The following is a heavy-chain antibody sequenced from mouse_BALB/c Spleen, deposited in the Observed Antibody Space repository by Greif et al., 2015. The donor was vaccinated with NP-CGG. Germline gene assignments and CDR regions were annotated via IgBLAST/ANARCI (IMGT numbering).Heavy chain of an antibody. V-gene: IGHV1-7*01. CDR2: INPSTGYT. CDR3: YGNYYAMDY. CDR1: GYTFTSYW. Sequence: VMLVESGAELAKPGASVKMSCKASGYTFTSYWMHWVKQRPGQGLEWIGHINPSTGYTEYNQKFKDKATLTADKSSSTAYMQLSSLTSEDSAGYYCYGNYYAMDYWGQGTSVTVSS. J-gene: IGHJ4*01. D-gene: IGHD2-1*01.